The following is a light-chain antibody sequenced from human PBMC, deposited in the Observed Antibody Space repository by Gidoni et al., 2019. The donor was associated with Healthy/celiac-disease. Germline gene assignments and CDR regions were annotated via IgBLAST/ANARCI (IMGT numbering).Light chain of an antibody. CDR1: SSDVGVYNY. J-gene: IGLJ1*01. CDR3: SSCTSSSTLSYV. CDR2: DVS. Sequence: QPALTQPASVSGSPGQSIIISCTGTSSDVGVYNYVSLYQQHPGKAPKLMIYDVSNRPSGVSSRYSGAKSGNTASRTISGLQAEDEADYYCSSCTSSSTLSYVFGTGTKVTVL. V-gene: IGLV2-14*03.